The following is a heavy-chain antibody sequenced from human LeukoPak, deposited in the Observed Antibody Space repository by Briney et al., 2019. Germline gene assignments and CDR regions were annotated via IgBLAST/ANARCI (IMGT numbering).Heavy chain of an antibody. CDR3: AKAHLLDWLLPFDY. CDR1: EFTFSSYA. D-gene: IGHD3/OR15-3a*01. CDR2: VSNDGGDK. V-gene: IGHV3-30*18. Sequence: GRSLRLSCAASEFTFSSYAMHWVRQAPGKGLEWVALVSNDGGDKYYADSVKGRFTISRDNSKNTLYLQMNSLRGEDTGVYYCAKAHLLDWLLPFDYWGQGTLVTVPS. J-gene: IGHJ4*02.